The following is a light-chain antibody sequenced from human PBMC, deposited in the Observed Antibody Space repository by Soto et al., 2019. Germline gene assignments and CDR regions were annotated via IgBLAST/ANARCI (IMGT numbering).Light chain of an antibody. CDR3: QQSYSTPHT. V-gene: IGKV1-39*01. CDR1: QTISSW. CDR2: DAS. Sequence: DIQMTQSPSTLSVSVGDRVTITCLASQTISSWLAWYQQKPGKAPKLLIYDASNLQSGVPSTFSGSGSGTDFTLTISNLQPEDFATYYCQQSYSTPHTFGQGTRLEIK. J-gene: IGKJ5*01.